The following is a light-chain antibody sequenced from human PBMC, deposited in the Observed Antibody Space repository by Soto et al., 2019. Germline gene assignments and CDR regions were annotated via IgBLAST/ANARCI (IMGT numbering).Light chain of an antibody. CDR2: EVT. CDR1: SGDVGGYDY. CDR3: SSYAGSDNPYV. Sequence: QSVLTQPPSASGSPGQSVTISCTGTSGDVGGYDYVSWYQQHPGKAPKLMIYEVTKRPLGVPDRFSGSKPGNTASLTVSGLQAEDEADYYCSSYAGSDNPYVFGTGTKVTV. V-gene: IGLV2-8*01. J-gene: IGLJ1*01.